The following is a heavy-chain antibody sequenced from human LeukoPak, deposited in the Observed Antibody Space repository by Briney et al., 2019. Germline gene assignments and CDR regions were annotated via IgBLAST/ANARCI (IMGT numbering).Heavy chain of an antibody. J-gene: IGHJ4*02. Sequence: GGSLRLSCAASGFTVSSNYMSWVRQAPGKGLEWVSVIYSGGSTYYADSVKDRFTISRDNSKNTLYLQMNSLRAEDTAVYYCARDMDYGGNSGTDYWGQGTLVTVSS. CDR3: ARDMDYGGNSGTDY. CDR2: IYSGGST. D-gene: IGHD4-23*01. CDR1: GFTVSSNY. V-gene: IGHV3-53*01.